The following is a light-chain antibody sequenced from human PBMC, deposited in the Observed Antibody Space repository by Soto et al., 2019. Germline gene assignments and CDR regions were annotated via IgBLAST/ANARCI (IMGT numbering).Light chain of an antibody. CDR2: KAS. Sequence: DIQIPPSPSTLSGSLEARLSIICPASQTISSWLAWYQQKPGKAPKLLIYKASTLKSGVPSRFSGSGSGTEFTLTISSLQPDDVATYYCQHYNSYSEAFGQGTKVDIK. CDR1: QTISSW. V-gene: IGKV1-5*03. CDR3: QHYNSYSEA. J-gene: IGKJ1*01.